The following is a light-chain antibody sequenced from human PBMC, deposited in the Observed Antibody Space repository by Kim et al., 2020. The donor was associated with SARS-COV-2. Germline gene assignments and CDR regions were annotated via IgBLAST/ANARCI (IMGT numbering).Light chain of an antibody. Sequence: APLPCMASMSASSTFVVCYQHKTAQAPVLLIHVAPICASGIPVRFSGSGVGTDFTLTSSRLEPEDFAVYYCKQCFDSSMYTFRHGTKLEI. V-gene: IGKV3-20*01. CDR2: VAP. CDR3: KQCFDSSMYT. CDR1: MSASSTF. J-gene: IGKJ2*01.